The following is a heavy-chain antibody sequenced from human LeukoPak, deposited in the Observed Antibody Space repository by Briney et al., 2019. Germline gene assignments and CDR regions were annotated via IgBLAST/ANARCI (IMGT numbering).Heavy chain of an antibody. CDR2: ISSSSSYI. J-gene: IGHJ4*02. CDR1: GFTFSSYS. CDR3: ARVTPPLLGYCSGGSCYADY. D-gene: IGHD2-15*01. Sequence: GGSLRLSCAASGFTFSSYSMNWVRQAPGKGLEWVSSISSSSSYIYYADSVKGRFTISRDNAKDSLYLQMNSLRAEDTAVYYCARVTPPLLGYCSGGSCYADYWGQGTLVTVSS. V-gene: IGHV3-21*01.